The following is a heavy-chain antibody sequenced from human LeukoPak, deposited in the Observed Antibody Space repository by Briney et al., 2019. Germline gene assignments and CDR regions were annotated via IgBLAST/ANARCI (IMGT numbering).Heavy chain of an antibody. V-gene: IGHV5-51*01. Sequence: GESLKISCKGSGYSFTSYWIGWVRQMPGKGREWMGIIYPGDSDTRYSPSFQGQVTISADKSISTAYLQWSSLKASDTAMYYCARHRIAVAGHRNAFDIWGQGTMVTVSS. J-gene: IGHJ3*02. CDR3: ARHRIAVAGHRNAFDI. CDR1: GYSFTSYW. CDR2: IYPGDSDT. D-gene: IGHD6-19*01.